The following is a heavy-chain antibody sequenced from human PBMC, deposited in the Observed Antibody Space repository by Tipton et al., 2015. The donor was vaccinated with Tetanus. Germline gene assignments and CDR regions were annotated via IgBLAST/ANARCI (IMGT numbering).Heavy chain of an antibody. CDR3: ARANNEFPKKGPFDS. D-gene: IGHD1-1*01. CDR1: GNTFSSST. J-gene: IGHJ4*02. CDR2: IVPLFGSA. Sequence: QSGPEVKKPGSSMRLSCKASGNTFSSSTLSWVRQAPGHGLEWMGMIVPLFGSAYYAQKFQDRVTITADKSASTAYLDLRSLKSDDTAVYYCARANNEFPKKGPFDSWGQGSLVIVSS. V-gene: IGHV1-69*06.